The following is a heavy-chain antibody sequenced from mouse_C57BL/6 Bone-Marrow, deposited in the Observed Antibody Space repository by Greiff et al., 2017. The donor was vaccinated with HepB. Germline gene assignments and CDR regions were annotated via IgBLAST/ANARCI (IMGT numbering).Heavy chain of an antibody. CDR3: ARGCYYYGSWFAY. CDR2: ISSGSSTI. CDR1: GFTFSDYG. J-gene: IGHJ3*01. Sequence: EVQGVESGGGLVKPGGSLKLSCAASGFTFSDYGMHWVRQAPEKGLEWVAYISSGSSTIYYADTVKGRFTISRDNAKNTLFLQMTSLRSEDTAMYYCARGCYYYGSWFAYWGQGTLVTVSA. D-gene: IGHD1-1*01. V-gene: IGHV5-17*01.